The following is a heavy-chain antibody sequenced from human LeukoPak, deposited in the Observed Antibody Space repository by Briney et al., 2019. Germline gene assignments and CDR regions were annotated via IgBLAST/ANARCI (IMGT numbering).Heavy chain of an antibody. Sequence: SGGSLRLSCAASGFIFSNYGMHWVRQPPGKGLEWVAFIRSDGSDRYYAASVKGRFTISRGNSKNTLWLQMNSLRAEDTAVYYCAKHDSSSDFWGQGTLVTVSS. CDR1: GFIFSNYG. CDR2: IRSDGSDR. CDR3: AKHDSSSDF. D-gene: IGHD2-2*01. J-gene: IGHJ4*02. V-gene: IGHV3-30*02.